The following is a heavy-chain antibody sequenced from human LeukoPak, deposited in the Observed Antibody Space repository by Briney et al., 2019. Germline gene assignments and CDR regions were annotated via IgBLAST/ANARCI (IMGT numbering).Heavy chain of an antibody. D-gene: IGHD4-11*01. J-gene: IGHJ4*02. Sequence: GGPLRLSCAASGFTFDDYAMHWVRQSPGKGLEWVSLISEDGSSTYYADSVKGRFTISRDNSKNSLYLQMSSLRTEDTALYYCTKDGHSCHFDYWGQGTLVTVSS. V-gene: IGHV3-43*02. CDR1: GFTFDDYA. CDR2: ISEDGSST. CDR3: TKDGHSCHFDY.